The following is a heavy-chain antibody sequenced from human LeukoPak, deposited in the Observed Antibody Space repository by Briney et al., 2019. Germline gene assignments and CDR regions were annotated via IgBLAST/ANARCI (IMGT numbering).Heavy chain of an antibody. CDR1: GFTFSSYG. V-gene: IGHV3-30*03. D-gene: IGHD6-6*01. CDR3: AREGSEDSLDY. Sequence: GGSLRLSCAVSGFTFSSYGMHWVRQAPGKGLEWVAVISYDGSNKYYADSVKGRFTISRDNAKNSLYLQMNSLRAEDTAVYYCAREGSEDSLDYWGQGTLVTVSS. CDR2: ISYDGSNK. J-gene: IGHJ4*02.